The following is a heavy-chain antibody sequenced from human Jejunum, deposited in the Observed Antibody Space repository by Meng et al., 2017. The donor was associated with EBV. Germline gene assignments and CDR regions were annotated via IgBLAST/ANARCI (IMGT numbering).Heavy chain of an antibody. J-gene: IGHJ4*02. CDR1: RGSFSGYY. D-gene: IGHD3-16*02. CDR3: ARVAFSYTTRSLNS. CDR2: INHSGST. V-gene: IGHV4-34*02. Sequence: LQQLGAGLVKPSETLALTCAVYRGSFSGYYWSWIRQHPGKGLEWIGEINHSGSTNYNPSLRSRVTISVETSKNQFSLRLNSVTAADTAVYYCARVAFSYTTRSLNSWGQGTLVTVSS.